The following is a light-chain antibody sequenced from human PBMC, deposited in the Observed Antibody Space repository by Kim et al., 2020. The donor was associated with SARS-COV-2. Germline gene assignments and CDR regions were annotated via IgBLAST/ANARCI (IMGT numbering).Light chain of an antibody. CDR2: HDT. V-gene: IGLV3-21*04. CDR1: KIGTKA. Sequence: SYELTQPHSVSVAPRKTARITCGGNKIGTKAVQWYQQKSDQAPVLIISHDTDRPSGVPDRFSGSNSGNTATLTISRAEAGDEADYYCQVWDASGDQAWVFGGGTQLTVL. CDR3: QVWDASGDQAWV. J-gene: IGLJ3*02.